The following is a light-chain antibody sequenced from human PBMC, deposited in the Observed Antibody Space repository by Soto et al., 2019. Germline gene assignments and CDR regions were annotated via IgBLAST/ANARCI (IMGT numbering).Light chain of an antibody. CDR1: QSVTGSF. J-gene: IGKJ1*01. Sequence: ETVLTQSPGTLSLSPGERATLSCRASQSVTGSFLAWYQQKPGQAPRLLIFGASSRATGIPERFSGSGSGTDSTLTISRLEPEDFAVYYCQQYGNSPGTFGQGTKVDIK. CDR2: GAS. CDR3: QQYGNSPGT. V-gene: IGKV3-20*01.